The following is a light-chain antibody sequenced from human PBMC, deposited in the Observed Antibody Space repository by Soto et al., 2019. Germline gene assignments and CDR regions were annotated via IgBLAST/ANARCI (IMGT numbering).Light chain of an antibody. CDR2: GAS. J-gene: IGKJ1*01. V-gene: IGKV3-20*01. CDR1: QSVSSSY. CDR3: QQYGSSPRT. Sequence: EIVLTQSPGTLSLSPGERATISCRASQSVSSSYLAWYQQKPGQAPRLLIYGASSRATGIPARFSGSGSRKDFTLTISRLEPEDFAVYYCQQYGSSPRTFGQGTKVEIK.